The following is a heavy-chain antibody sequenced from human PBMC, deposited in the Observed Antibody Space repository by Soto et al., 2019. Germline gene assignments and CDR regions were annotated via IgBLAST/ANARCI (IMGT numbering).Heavy chain of an antibody. CDR1: GGTFSSYA. CDR2: IIPILGTA. V-gene: IGHV1-69*11. D-gene: IGHD2-15*01. Sequence: QVQLVQSGAEVKKPGSSVKVSCKASGGTFSSYAISWVRQAPGQGLEWMGGIIPILGTANYAQKFHSRVTITADESTSTAYMKLSRLGSDDTAVYYCAGRPRGRGYYSGMDVWGEGPTATVAS. CDR3: AGRPRGRGYYSGMDV. J-gene: IGHJ6*04.